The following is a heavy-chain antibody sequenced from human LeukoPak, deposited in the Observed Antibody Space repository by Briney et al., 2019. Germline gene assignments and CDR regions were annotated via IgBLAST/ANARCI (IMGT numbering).Heavy chain of an antibody. V-gene: IGHV3-7*01. CDR2: INQDGSEK. D-gene: IGHD2-2*01. Sequence: PGGSLRLSCAASGFTFSSYWMSWVRQAPGKGLEWVANINQDGSEKYYVDSVKGRFTISRDNAKNSLYLQMNSLRAEDTAVYYCASMGPQQLTEGDYWGQGTLVTVSS. J-gene: IGHJ4*02. CDR1: GFTFSSYW. CDR3: ASMGPQQLTEGDY.